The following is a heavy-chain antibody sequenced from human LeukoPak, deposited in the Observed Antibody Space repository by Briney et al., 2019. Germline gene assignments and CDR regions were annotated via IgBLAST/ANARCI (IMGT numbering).Heavy chain of an antibody. CDR1: GYTLTELS. CDR3: ATVSITMVYSIGIDYYGMDV. V-gene: IGHV1-24*01. J-gene: IGHJ6*02. CDR2: FDPEDGET. D-gene: IGHD3-10*01. Sequence: GASVKVSCKVSGYTLTELSMHWVRQAPGKGLEWMGGFDPEDGETIYAQKFQGRVTMTEDTSTDTAYMELSSLRSEDTAVYYCATVSITMVYSIGIDYYGMDVWGQGTTVTVSS.